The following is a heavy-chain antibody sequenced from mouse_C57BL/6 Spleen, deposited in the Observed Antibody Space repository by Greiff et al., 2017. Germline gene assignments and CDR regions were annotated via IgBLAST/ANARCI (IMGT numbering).Heavy chain of an antibody. V-gene: IGHV1-64*01. D-gene: IGHD2-14*01. CDR3: ARGVPRDYFDY. CDR1: GYTFTSYW. Sequence: QVQLQQPGAELVKPGASVKLSCKASGYTFTSYWMHWVKQRPGQGLEWIGMIHPNSGSTNYNEKFKSEATLTVDKSSSTAYMQLSSLTSEDSAVYYCARGVPRDYFDYWGQGTTLTVSS. J-gene: IGHJ2*01. CDR2: IHPNSGST.